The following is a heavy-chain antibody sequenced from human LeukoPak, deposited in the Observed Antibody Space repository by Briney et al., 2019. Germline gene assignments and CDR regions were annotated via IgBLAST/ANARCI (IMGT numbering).Heavy chain of an antibody. Sequence: PSQTLSLTCTVSGGSITSGGYYWNWIRQHPEKGLEWIGYGYYIGTTYYNPSLKSRVNISIDTSKNQFSLTLSSVTAADTAVYYCASSRGLPASRGAGFDYWGQGTLVTVSS. CDR1: GGSITSGGYY. CDR2: GYYIGTT. CDR3: ASSRGLPASRGAGFDY. D-gene: IGHD3-10*01. J-gene: IGHJ4*02. V-gene: IGHV4-31*03.